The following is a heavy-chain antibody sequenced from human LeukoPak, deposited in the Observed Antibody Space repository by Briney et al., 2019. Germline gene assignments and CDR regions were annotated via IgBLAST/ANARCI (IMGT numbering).Heavy chain of an antibody. J-gene: IGHJ6*02. D-gene: IGHD2-8*02. Sequence: GGSLRLSCAASGFTFSSYWMSWVRQAPGKGLEWVANIKQDGSEKYYVDSVKGRFTISRDNAKNSLYLQMNSLRAEDTAVYYCARDCPRGVYYYYYGMDVSGQGTTVTVFS. V-gene: IGHV3-7*01. CDR1: GFTFSSYW. CDR3: ARDCPRGVYYYYYGMDV. CDR2: IKQDGSEK.